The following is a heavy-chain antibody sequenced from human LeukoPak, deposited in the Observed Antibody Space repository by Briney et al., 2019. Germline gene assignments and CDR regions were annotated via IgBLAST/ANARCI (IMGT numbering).Heavy chain of an antibody. D-gene: IGHD3-3*01. CDR3: ARGSGFWSGYFIFDY. CDR1: GGSFSGYY. Sequence: SETLSLTCAVYGGSFSGYYWSWIRQPPGKGLEWIGEINHSGSTNYNPSLKSRVTISVDPSKNQFSLKLSSVTAADTAVYYCARGSGFWSGYFIFDYWGQGTLVTVSS. V-gene: IGHV4-34*01. J-gene: IGHJ4*02. CDR2: INHSGST.